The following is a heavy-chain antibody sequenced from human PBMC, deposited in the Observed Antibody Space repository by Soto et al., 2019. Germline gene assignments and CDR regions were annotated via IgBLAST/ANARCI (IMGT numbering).Heavy chain of an antibody. CDR3: ARGRIAVGGYSLDY. CDR2: TYHSGSP. D-gene: IGHD6-19*01. J-gene: IGHJ4*02. CDR1: GGPLSSYHW. Sequence: PSETLSLTCALSGGPLSSYHWWTWVRQPPGKGLEWVGETYHSGSPNYNPSLKSRVTISVDNSKNQFSLRLSSVTAADTAVYYCARGRIAVGGYSLDYWGQGTLVTLSS. V-gene: IGHV4-4*02.